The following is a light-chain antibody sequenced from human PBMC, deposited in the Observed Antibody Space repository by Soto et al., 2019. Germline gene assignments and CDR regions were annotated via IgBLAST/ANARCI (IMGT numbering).Light chain of an antibody. V-gene: IGKV1-5*01. Sequence: DIQMTQSPSTLSASVGDRVTITCRASQSISSWLAWYQQKPGKAPKLLIYDASSLESEVPSRFRGSGSGTEFALTISSMQPDDFATYYYQQYNSYSEWTFGQGTKVEIK. CDR1: QSISSW. J-gene: IGKJ1*01. CDR2: DAS. CDR3: QQYNSYSEWT.